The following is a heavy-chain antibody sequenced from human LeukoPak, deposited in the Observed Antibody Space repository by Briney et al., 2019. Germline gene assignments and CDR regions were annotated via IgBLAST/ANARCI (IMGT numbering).Heavy chain of an antibody. CDR2: INHSGST. D-gene: IGHD1-1*01. J-gene: IGHJ5*02. CDR3: AATVTILGDWFDP. CDR1: GGSFSGYY. V-gene: IGHV4-34*01. Sequence: PSETLSLTCAVYGGSFSGYYWSWIRQPPGKGLEWIGEINHSGSTNYNPSLKSRVTISVDTSKNQFSLKLSSVTAADTAVYYCAATVTILGDWFDPWGQGILVTVSS.